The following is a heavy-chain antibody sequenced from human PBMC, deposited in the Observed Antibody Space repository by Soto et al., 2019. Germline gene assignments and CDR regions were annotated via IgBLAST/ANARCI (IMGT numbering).Heavy chain of an antibody. CDR1: GYTFTNNY. V-gene: IGHV1-46*03. J-gene: IGHJ4*02. D-gene: IGHD6-13*01. CDR2: IYPNGGTT. Sequence: ASVKVSCKTSGYTFTNNYMHWARQAPGQGLEWMGMIYPNGGTTDYAQKFQGRVTMTSDTSTTTVYMELSSLTADDRAVYYCVRDNSGFDYWGQGTVVTVSS. CDR3: VRDNSGFDY.